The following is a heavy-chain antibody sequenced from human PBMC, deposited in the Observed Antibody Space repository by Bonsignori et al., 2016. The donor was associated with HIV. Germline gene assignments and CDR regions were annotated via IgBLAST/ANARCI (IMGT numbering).Heavy chain of an antibody. J-gene: IGHJ4*02. V-gene: IGHV3-9*01. D-gene: IGHD5-18*01. CDR1: GFTFDDYA. CDR3: AKDRGGGIQLWNPAFDY. CDR2: ISWNSGSI. Sequence: SLKISCAASGFTFDDYAMHWVRQAPGKGLEWVSGISWNSGSIGYADSVKGRFTISRDNAKNSLYLQMNSLRAEDTALYYCAKDRGGGIQLWNPAFDYWGQGTLVTVSS.